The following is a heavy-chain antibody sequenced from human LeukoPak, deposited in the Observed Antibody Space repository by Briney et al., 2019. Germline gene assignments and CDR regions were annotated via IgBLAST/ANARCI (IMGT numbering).Heavy chain of an antibody. CDR1: GGSISSYY. D-gene: IGHD2-21*02. CDR2: IYYSGST. J-gene: IGHJ6*02. CDR3: ARVVCGGDCYYSYYYYYGMDV. Sequence: SETLSLTCTVSGGSISSYYWSWIRQPPGNRLEWIGYIYYSGSTNYNPSLKSRVTISVDTSKNQFSLKLSSVTAADTAVYYCARVVCGGDCYYSYYYYYGMDVWGQGTTVTVSS. V-gene: IGHV4-59*01.